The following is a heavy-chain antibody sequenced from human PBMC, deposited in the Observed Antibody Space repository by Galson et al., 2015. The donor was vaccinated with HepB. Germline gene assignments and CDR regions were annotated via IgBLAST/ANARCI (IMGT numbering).Heavy chain of an antibody. V-gene: IGHV3-66*02. CDR1: GFTVSSNY. CDR2: IYSGGST. J-gene: IGHJ4*02. CDR3: ASRGYSYGWGYFFDY. Sequence: SLRLSCAASGFTVSSNYMSWVRQAPGKGLEWVSVIYSGGSTYYADSVKGRFTTSRDNSKNTLYLQMNSLRAEDTAVYYCASRGYSYGWGYFFDYWGQGTLVTVSS. D-gene: IGHD5-18*01.